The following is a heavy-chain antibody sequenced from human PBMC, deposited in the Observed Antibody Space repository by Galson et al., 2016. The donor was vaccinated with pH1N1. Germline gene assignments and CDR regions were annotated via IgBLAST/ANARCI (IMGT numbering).Heavy chain of an antibody. CDR1: GFTFRSYA. CDR2: VMNNIGTT. J-gene: IGHJ3*01. CDR3: AKNQGIRDAFDV. D-gene: IGHD2/OR15-2a*01. V-gene: IGHV3-23*01. Sequence: SLRLSCAVAGFTFRSYAMNWVRQAPGKGPEWISVVMNNIGTTFYSESVKGRFTISRDNSKNTLYLEMQSLRVEDTAIYYCAKNQGIRDAFDVWGPGTMVIVSS.